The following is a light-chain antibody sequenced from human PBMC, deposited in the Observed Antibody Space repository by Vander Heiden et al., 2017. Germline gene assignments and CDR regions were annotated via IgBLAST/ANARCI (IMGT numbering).Light chain of an antibody. J-gene: IGKJ5*01. V-gene: IGKV3-20*01. CDR3: QQYGGSPIT. Sequence: EIVLTQSPGTLSLYPGERATLSCRASQSVRNSYLAWYQQKPGQAPRLLIDGAASRATGIPDRFSGSGSGTDFTLTISRLEPEDFAVYYCQQYGGSPITFGQGTRLEIK. CDR1: QSVRNSY. CDR2: GAA.